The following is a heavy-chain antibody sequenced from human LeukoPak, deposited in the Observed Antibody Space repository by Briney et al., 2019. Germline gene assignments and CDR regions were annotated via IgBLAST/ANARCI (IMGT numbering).Heavy chain of an antibody. V-gene: IGHV3-23*01. CDR3: AKRNSFSSGWFTA. CDR1: GFSFDDYV. J-gene: IGHJ5*02. Sequence: PGGSLRLSCAASGFSFDDYVMGWVRQAPGKGLQWVSRISGGGDATYYPDSVKVRFTVSRDNPNNALYLQMNSLRAEDTAVYYCAKRNSFSSGWFTAWGQGTLVTVSS. CDR2: ISGGGDAT. D-gene: IGHD6-19*01.